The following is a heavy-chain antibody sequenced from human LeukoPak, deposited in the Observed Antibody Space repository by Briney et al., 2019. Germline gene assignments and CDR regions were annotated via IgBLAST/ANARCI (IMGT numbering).Heavy chain of an antibody. Sequence: GESLQISCKGSGYSFTSYWIGWVRQLPGKGLEWMGIIYPGDSDTRYSPSFQGQVTISADKSISTAYLQWSSLKASDTAMYYCVRLGDTAMGAFDYWGQGTLVTVSS. V-gene: IGHV5-51*01. CDR1: GYSFTSYW. CDR2: IYPGDSDT. CDR3: VRLGDTAMGAFDY. J-gene: IGHJ4*02. D-gene: IGHD5-18*01.